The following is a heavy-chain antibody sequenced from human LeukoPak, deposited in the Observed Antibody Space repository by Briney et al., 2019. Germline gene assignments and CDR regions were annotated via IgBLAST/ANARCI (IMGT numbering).Heavy chain of an antibody. CDR1: GGSISSYY. J-gene: IGHJ4*02. V-gene: IGHV4-59*01. CDR3: ARRQYYDSRGDFDY. CDR2: IYYSGST. Sequence: PSETLSLTCTVSGGSISSYYWSWIRQPPGKGLEWIGYIYYSGSTNYNPSLKSRVTISVDTSKNQFSLKLSSVTAADTAVYYCARRQYYDSRGDFDYWGQGTLVTVSS. D-gene: IGHD3-22*01.